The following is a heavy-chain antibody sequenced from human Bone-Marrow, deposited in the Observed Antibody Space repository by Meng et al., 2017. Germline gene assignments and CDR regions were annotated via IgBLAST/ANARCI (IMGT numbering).Heavy chain of an antibody. V-gene: IGHV4-31*02. CDR2: IYYSGST. Sequence: SCTVSGGSISSGGYYWSWIRQHPGKGLEWIGYIYYSGSTYYNPSLKSRVTISVDTSKNQFSLKLSSVTAADTAVYYCARGGYIAAADTTQYGMDVWGQGTTVTVSS. CDR1: GGSISSGGYY. D-gene: IGHD6-13*01. J-gene: IGHJ6*02. CDR3: ARGGYIAAADTTQYGMDV.